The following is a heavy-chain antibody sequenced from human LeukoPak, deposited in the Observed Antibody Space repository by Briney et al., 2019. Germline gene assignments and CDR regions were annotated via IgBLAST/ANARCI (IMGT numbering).Heavy chain of an antibody. V-gene: IGHV3-43D*03. D-gene: IGHD2-2*02. CDR2: ISWDGGST. CDR3: AEGGVPAAIVGWFDP. CDR1: GFTFDDYA. Sequence: GGSLRLSCAASGFTFDDYAMHWVRQAPGKGLEWVSLISWDGGSTYYADSVKGRFTISRDNSKNSLYLQMNSLRAEDTALYYCAEGGVPAAIVGWFDPWGQGTLVTVSS. J-gene: IGHJ5*02.